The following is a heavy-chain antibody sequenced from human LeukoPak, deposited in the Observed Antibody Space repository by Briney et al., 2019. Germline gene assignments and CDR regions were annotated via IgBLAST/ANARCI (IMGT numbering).Heavy chain of an antibody. CDR2: IWYDGSNK. D-gene: IGHD3-9*01. CDR1: GFIFSSYG. V-gene: IGHV3-33*01. CDR3: ARGGYDIFTGSLYYFDY. Sequence: GGSLRLSCAASGFIFSSYGMHWVRQAPGKGLEWVAVIWYDGSNKYYADSVKGRFTISRDNSKNTLYLQMNSLRAEDTAVYYCARGGYDIFTGSLYYFDYWGQGTLVTVSS. J-gene: IGHJ4*02.